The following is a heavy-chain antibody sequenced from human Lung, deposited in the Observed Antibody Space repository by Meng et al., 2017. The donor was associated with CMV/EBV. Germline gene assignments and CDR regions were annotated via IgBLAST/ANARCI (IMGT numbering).Heavy chain of an antibody. CDR3: ARDLGYCSSTSCYYYYGMDV. Sequence: SETXSLXXTVSGGSISSYYWSWIRQPPGKGLEWIGYIYYSGSTNYSPSLKSRVTISVDTSKNQFSLKLSSVTAADTAVYYCARDLGYCSSTSCYYYYGMDVWGQGTXVTVSS. J-gene: IGHJ6*02. V-gene: IGHV4-59*01. CDR1: GGSISSYY. D-gene: IGHD2-2*01. CDR2: IYYSGST.